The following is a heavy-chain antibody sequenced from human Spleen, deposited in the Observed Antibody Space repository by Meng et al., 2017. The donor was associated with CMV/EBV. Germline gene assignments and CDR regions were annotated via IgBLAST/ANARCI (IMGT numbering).Heavy chain of an antibody. Sequence: KVSCKASGYTFTIYYIHWVRQAPGQGLEWMGIINPSGDRTNYAQKFQGRVTITRDTSTSTVYMELSSLRSEDTAVYYCARDWANFDYWGQGTLVTVSS. CDR3: ARDWANFDY. CDR2: INPSGDRT. D-gene: IGHD3-16*01. V-gene: IGHV1-46*01. J-gene: IGHJ4*02. CDR1: GYTFTIYY.